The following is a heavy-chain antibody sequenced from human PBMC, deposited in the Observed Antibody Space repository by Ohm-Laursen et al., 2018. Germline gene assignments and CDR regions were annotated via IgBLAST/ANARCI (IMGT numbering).Heavy chain of an antibody. CDR1: GYTFTGHY. CDR2: INPISDGT. V-gene: IGHV1-2*02. Sequence: SVKVSCKASGYTFTGHYMHWARLAPGHGLEWMGSINPISDGTTSAQKFQGRVTMTRDTSISTAYMELSRLTSDDTAVYFCARDIYGGNSFDYWGQGTLVTVSS. J-gene: IGHJ4*02. CDR3: ARDIYGGNSFDY. D-gene: IGHD4-23*01.